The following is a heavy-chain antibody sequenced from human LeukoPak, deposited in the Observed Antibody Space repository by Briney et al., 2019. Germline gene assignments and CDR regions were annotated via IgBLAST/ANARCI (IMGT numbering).Heavy chain of an antibody. V-gene: IGHV4-61*01. CDR3: ARRGSRWYWYFDL. J-gene: IGHJ2*01. D-gene: IGHD6-13*01. CDR1: GGSISTSSYY. Sequence: SETLSLTCTVSGGSISTSSYYWSWLRQPPGKGLEWIGYIYYSGSTNYNPSLKSRVTMSADTSKNQFSLKLNSVTAADTAVYYCARRGSRWYWYFDLWGRGTLVTVSS. CDR2: IYYSGST.